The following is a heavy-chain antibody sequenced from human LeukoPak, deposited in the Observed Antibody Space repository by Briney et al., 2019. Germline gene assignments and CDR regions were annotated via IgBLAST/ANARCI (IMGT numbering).Heavy chain of an antibody. V-gene: IGHV3-23*01. CDR2: ISGSGGST. CDR3: ARAYDYYRFDP. D-gene: IGHD3-16*01. J-gene: IGHJ5*02. CDR1: GFTFSSYA. Sequence: GGSLRLSCAASGFTFSSYAMSWVRQAPGKGLEWVSAISGSGGSTYYADSVKGRFTISRDNSKNTLYLQMGSLRAEDMAVYYCARAYDYYRFDPWGQGTLVTVSS.